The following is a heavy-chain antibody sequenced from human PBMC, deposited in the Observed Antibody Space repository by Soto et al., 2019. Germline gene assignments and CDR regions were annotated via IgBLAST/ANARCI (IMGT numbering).Heavy chain of an antibody. J-gene: IGHJ6*02. CDR3: ARVRANYYGMDV. V-gene: IGHV3-74*01. CDR2: INSDGSST. Sequence: SLRLSCAASGFTLSSYWMHWVRQAPGTVLVWVSRINSDGSSTIYADSVKGRFTISRDNAKNTLYLQMNSLRAQDTAVYYCARVRANYYGMDVWGRGTTVTVPS. CDR1: GFTLSSYW.